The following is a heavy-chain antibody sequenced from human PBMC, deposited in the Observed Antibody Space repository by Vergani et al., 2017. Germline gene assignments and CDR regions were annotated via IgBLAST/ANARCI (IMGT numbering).Heavy chain of an antibody. Sequence: QVQLVQSGAEVKKPGASVKVSCKASGYTFTSYDINWVRQATGQGLEWMGWMNPNSGNTGYAQKFQGRVTMSRNTSISTAYRELSSLRSEDTAVYYCAREGAGDFWSGYLNYYYYYYMDVWGKGTTVTVSS. CDR2: MNPNSGNT. V-gene: IGHV1-8*02. CDR1: GYTFTSYD. D-gene: IGHD3-3*01. J-gene: IGHJ6*03. CDR3: AREGAGDFWSGYLNYYYYYYMDV.